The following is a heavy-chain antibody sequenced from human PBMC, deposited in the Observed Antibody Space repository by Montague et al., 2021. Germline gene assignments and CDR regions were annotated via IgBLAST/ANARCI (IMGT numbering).Heavy chain of an antibody. V-gene: IGHV3-9*01. CDR2: INGNSINI. Sequence: SLRLSCAASGFIFNNYVMNWVRQAPGKGLEWVSGINGNSINIDYADSVKGRFTISRDNAKNSLYLQMNGLRAEDTAFYYCVKDTRDYYPDFWGQGILVTVSS. CDR3: VKDTRDYYPDF. CDR1: GFIFNNYV. J-gene: IGHJ4*02. D-gene: IGHD3-3*01.